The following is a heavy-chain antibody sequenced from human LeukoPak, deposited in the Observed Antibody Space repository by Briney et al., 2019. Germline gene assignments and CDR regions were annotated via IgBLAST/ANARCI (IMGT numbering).Heavy chain of an antibody. V-gene: IGHV3-74*03. CDR2: IKSDGSSI. Sequence: GGSLRLACAASGFTFSTYWMHWVRQAPGKGLVWVSRIKSDGSSIMYADSVRGRFTISRDNAKNTLYLQMNSLRAEDTAIYYCARTFVSGDGYKVGYFDYWGQGTLVTVSS. CDR1: GFTFSTYW. J-gene: IGHJ4*02. D-gene: IGHD5-24*01. CDR3: ARTFVSGDGYKVGYFDY.